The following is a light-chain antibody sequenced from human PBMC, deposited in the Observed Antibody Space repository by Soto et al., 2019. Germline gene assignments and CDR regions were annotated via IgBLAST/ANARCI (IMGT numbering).Light chain of an antibody. CDR1: RSNIGANYD. CDR2: SNR. V-gene: IGLV1-40*01. Sequence: QSVLTQPPSVSGAPGQRVTISCTGSRSNIGANYDVHWYQQVPGTAPKVLIYSNRNRPSGVPDRFSGSKAGTSASLAITGLQAEDEADYYCSSYTTNSPPVVFGGGTKLTVL. CDR3: SSYTTNSPPVV. J-gene: IGLJ2*01.